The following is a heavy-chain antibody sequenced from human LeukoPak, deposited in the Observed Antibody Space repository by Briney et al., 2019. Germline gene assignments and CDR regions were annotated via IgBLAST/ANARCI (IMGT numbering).Heavy chain of an antibody. J-gene: IGHJ4*02. Sequence: GGSLRLSCAGSGFTFSTYAMHWVRQAPGKGLEWVALFSYDGSTQRYADSVKGRFTISRDNAKNSLYLQMNSLRAEDTAVYYCARDFRLNRGVFDYWGQGTLVTVSS. V-gene: IGHV3-30-3*01. CDR3: ARDFRLNRGVFDY. D-gene: IGHD3-10*01. CDR1: GFTFSTYA. CDR2: FSYDGSTQ.